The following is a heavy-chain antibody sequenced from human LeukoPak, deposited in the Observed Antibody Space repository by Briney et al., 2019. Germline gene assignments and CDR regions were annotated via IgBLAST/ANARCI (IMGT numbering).Heavy chain of an antibody. CDR2: ISSSGSTI. D-gene: IGHD3-10*02. V-gene: IGHV3-48*03. J-gene: IGHJ6*04. Sequence: GGSLRLSCAASGCTFSSYEMNWVRQAPGKGLEWVSYISSSGSTIYYADSVKGRFTISRDNAKNSLYLQINSLRAEDTAVYYCAELGITMIGGVWGKGTTVTISS. CDR1: GCTFSSYE. CDR3: AELGITMIGGV.